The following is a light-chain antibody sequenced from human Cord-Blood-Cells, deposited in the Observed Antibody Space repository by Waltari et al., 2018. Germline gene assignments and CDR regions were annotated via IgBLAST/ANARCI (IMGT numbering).Light chain of an antibody. CDR1: SSDVGGYNY. CDR3: SSYTSSSTWV. J-gene: IGLJ3*02. CDR2: DVS. V-gene: IGLV2-14*01. Sequence: QSALTQPASVSGSPGQSITISCTGTSSDVGGYNYVSCYQQHPGKPPKLMIYDVSKRPSGVSNRCSGSKSGNTASRTISELQAEDEADYYCSSYTSSSTWVFGGGTKLTVL.